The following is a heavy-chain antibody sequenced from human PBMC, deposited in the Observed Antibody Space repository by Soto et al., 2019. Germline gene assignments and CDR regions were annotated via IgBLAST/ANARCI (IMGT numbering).Heavy chain of an antibody. CDR3: ARSVPLPRGSYYWFAP. J-gene: IGHJ5*02. CDR2: ISAYNGNT. D-gene: IGHD1-26*01. Sequence: QVQLVQSGAEVKKPGASVKVSCKASGYTFTSYGISWVRQAPGQGLEWMGWISAYNGNTNYAQKLQGRVTMTTDTPTSTAYMELRTLRSDDTAVYYCARSVPLPRGSYYWFAPWGQGPLVTVSS. V-gene: IGHV1-18*01. CDR1: GYTFTSYG.